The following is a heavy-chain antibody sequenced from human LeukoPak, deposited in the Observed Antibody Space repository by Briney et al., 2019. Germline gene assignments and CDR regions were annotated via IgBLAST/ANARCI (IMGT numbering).Heavy chain of an antibody. CDR3: TRTGSLGELFFDY. J-gene: IGHJ4*02. D-gene: IGHD3-16*01. CDR2: IRSKAYGGTT. V-gene: IGHV3-49*04. Sequence: PGGSLRLSCAASGFTFSSYAISWVRQAPGKGLEWVGFIRSKAYGGTTEYAASVKGRFTISRDDSKSIAYLQMNSLKTEDTAVYYCTRTGSLGELFFDYWGQGTLVTVSS. CDR1: GFTFSSYA.